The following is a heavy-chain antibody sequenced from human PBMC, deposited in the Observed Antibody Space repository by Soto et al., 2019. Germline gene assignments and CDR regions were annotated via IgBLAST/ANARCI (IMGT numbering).Heavy chain of an antibody. Sequence: QVQLVQSGAEVKKPGSSVNVSCKASGGTFSSYAISWVRQAPGQGLEWMGGIIPIFGTANYAQKFQGRVTITADESTSTAYMELSSLRSEDTAVYYCASQRGVTGTYEHYYGTDVWGQGTTVTVSS. CDR3: ASQRGVTGTYEHYYGTDV. V-gene: IGHV1-69*12. CDR1: GGTFSSYA. CDR2: IIPIFGTA. D-gene: IGHD1-7*01. J-gene: IGHJ6*02.